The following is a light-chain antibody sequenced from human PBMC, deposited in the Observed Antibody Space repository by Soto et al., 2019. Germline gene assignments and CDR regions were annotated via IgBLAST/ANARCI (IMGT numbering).Light chain of an antibody. CDR3: SSYATSNTRQIV. J-gene: IGLJ1*01. CDR1: SSDVGGYNY. Sequence: QSVRTQPASVSGSPGQAITISCTGTSSDVGGYNYVSWYQHLPGKAPKLIIYDVTNRPSGVSNPFSGSKSGNTASLTISGLQPEDEADYYCSSYATSNTRQIVFGTGTKVTVL. V-gene: IGLV2-14*03. CDR2: DVT.